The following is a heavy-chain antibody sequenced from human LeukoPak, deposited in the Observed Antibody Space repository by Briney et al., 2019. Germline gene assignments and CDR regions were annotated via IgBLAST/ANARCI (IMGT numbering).Heavy chain of an antibody. Sequence: GGSLRLSCAASGFSFSTYNMHWVLQAPGKGLEWVAVILSDGGKQYYADSVKGRFTISRDNSKNTLYLQMNSLRAEDTAVFYCMATPIDYWGQGTLVTVSS. J-gene: IGHJ4*02. CDR2: ILSDGGKQ. D-gene: IGHD5-24*01. V-gene: IGHV3-30*03. CDR1: GFSFSTYN. CDR3: MATPIDY.